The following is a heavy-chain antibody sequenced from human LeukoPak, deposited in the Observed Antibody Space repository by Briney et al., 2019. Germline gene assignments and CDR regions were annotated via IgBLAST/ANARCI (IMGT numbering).Heavy chain of an antibody. Sequence: GGPLRLSCAASGFTFSSYAMSWVRQAPGKGLEWVSAISGSGGSTYYADSVKGRFTISRDNSKNTLYLQMNSLRAEDTAVYYCAKDKGLVLLWFGESEFDYWGQGTLVTVSS. V-gene: IGHV3-23*01. J-gene: IGHJ4*02. CDR3: AKDKGLVLLWFGESEFDY. CDR1: GFTFSSYA. D-gene: IGHD3-10*01. CDR2: ISGSGGST.